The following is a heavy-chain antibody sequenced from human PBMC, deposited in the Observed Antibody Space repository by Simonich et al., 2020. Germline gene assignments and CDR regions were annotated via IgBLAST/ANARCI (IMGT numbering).Heavy chain of an antibody. J-gene: IGHJ3*02. D-gene: IGHD2-15*01. CDR2: ISYNGSNK. V-gene: IGHV3-30*07. CDR1: GFTFSSYA. Sequence: QVQLVESGGGVVQPGRSLRLSCAASGFTFSSYAMHWVRQAPGKGLGWVVVISYNGSNKYYADAVKGRFTISRDNSKNTLYLQMNSLRAEDTAVYYCAREGLLLDAFDIWGQGTMVTVSS. CDR3: AREGLLLDAFDI.